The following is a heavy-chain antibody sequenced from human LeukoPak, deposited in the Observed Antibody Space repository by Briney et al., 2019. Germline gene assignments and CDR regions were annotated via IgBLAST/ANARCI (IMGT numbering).Heavy chain of an antibody. CDR3: TRGLHSDY. CDR1: GFTFSISW. J-gene: IGHJ4*02. V-gene: IGHV3-7*01. Sequence: GGSLRLSCAASGFTFSISWMTWVRLAPGKRLEWVASIKGDGSEGYYVDSVKGRFTISRDNTRNSLYLQMNSLRAEDTAVYYCTRGLHSDYWGQGTQVTVSS. CDR2: IKGDGSEG.